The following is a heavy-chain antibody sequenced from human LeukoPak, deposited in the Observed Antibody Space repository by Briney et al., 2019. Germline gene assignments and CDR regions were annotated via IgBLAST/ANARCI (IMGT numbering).Heavy chain of an antibody. CDR1: GFTFGTFW. V-gene: IGHV3-7*01. J-gene: IGHJ6*03. D-gene: IGHD6-25*01. CDR3: AREAADDYYYYYMDV. Sequence: GGSLRLSCAASGFTFGTFWMSWVRQAPGKGLEWVANIKEDGGETYYLDSVKGRFTISRDNAKNSLYLQINSLRVEDTGLYYCAREAADDYYYYYMDVWGKGTTVTVSS. CDR2: IKEDGGET.